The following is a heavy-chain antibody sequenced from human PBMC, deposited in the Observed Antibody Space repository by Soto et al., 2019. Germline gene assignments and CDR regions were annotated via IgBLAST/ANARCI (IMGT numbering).Heavy chain of an antibody. CDR1: GYTFTGYY. D-gene: IGHD5-18*01. CDR3: ARDAAMGDYYHYGMDV. CDR2: INPSSGGA. V-gene: IGHV1-2*04. J-gene: IGHJ6*02. Sequence: ASVKVSCKASGYTFTGYYLHWVRQAPGQGLERMGWINPSSGGANIAQKFQGWVTMTRDTSIDTAYMELTRLRSDDTAVYYCARDAAMGDYYHYGMDVWGQGTPVTVSS.